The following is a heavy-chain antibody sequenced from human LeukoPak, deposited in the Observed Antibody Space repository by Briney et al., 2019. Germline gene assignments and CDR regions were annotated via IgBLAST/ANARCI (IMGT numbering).Heavy chain of an antibody. CDR1: GYTFTSYA. Sequence: GASVKVSCKASGYTFTSYAISWVRQAPGQGLEWMGGIIPIFGTANYAQKFQGRVTITADESTSTAYMELSSLRSEDTAVYYCARDGGYCSSTSCYEYYYYYMDVWGKGTTVTVSS. D-gene: IGHD2-2*01. J-gene: IGHJ6*03. CDR2: IIPIFGTA. CDR3: ARDGGYCSSTSCYEYYYYYMDV. V-gene: IGHV1-69*13.